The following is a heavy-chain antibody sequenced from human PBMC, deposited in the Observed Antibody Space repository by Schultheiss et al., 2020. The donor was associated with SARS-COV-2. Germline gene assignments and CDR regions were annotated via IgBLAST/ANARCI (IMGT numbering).Heavy chain of an antibody. Sequence: SQTLSLTCTVSGGSISSGGYYWSWIRQPPGKGLEWIGSIYHSGSTNYNASLKNRVTISVDTSKNQFSLKLSSVTAADTAVYYCAKQVGAQGSWGQGTLVTVSS. CDR1: GGSISSGGYY. CDR2: IYHSGST. D-gene: IGHD1-26*01. CDR3: AKQVGAQGS. V-gene: IGHV4-39*01. J-gene: IGHJ4*02.